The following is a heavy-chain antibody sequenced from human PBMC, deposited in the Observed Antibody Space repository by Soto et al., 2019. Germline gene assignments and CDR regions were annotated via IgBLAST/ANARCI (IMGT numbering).Heavy chain of an antibody. Sequence: PGESLKISCTGSGYSFSTYWIAWVRQMPGKGLEWMGIIYPGDSDTRYSPSFQGQVTISADKSISTAYLQWSSLKASDTAMYYCARLDLGYSYGSNAFDIWGQGTMVTVSS. D-gene: IGHD5-18*01. J-gene: IGHJ3*02. CDR1: GYSFSTYW. CDR2: IYPGDSDT. CDR3: ARLDLGYSYGSNAFDI. V-gene: IGHV5-51*01.